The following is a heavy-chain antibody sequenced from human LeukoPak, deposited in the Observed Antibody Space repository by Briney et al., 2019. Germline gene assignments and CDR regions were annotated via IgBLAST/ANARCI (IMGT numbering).Heavy chain of an antibody. V-gene: IGHV4-34*01. CDR1: GGSFSGYY. J-gene: IGHJ4*02. Sequence: SETLSLTCAVYGGSFSGYYWSWIRQPPGKGLEWIGEINHSGSTNYNPSLKSRVTISVDTSKNQFSLKLSSVTAADTAVYYCARGRTYCSGGSCHRPHYYFDYWGQGTLVTVSS. D-gene: IGHD2-15*01. CDR3: ARGRTYCSGGSCHRPHYYFDY. CDR2: INHSGST.